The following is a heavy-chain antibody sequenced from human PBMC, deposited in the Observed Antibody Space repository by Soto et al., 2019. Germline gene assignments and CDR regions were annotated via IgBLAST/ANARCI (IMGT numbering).Heavy chain of an antibody. V-gene: IGHV3-72*01. CDR1: GFTFSDHY. CDR2: IRNKANSYTT. D-gene: IGHD1-26*01. Sequence: QPGGSLRLSCAASGFTFSDHYMDWVRQAPGKGLEWVGRIRNKANSYTTEYAASVKGRFTISRDDSKNSLYLQMNSLKTEDTAVYYCARGFETTRGYFQFWGQGTLVTVSS. CDR3: ARGFETTRGYFQF. J-gene: IGHJ1*01.